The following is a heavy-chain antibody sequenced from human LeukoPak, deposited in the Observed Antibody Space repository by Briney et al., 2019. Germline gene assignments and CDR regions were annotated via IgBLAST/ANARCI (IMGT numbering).Heavy chain of an antibody. CDR1: GGSISSSSYY. Sequence: SGTLSLTCTVSGGSISSSSYYWGWIRQPPGKGLEWIGSIYYSGSTYYNPSLKSRVTISLDMSKNQCSLKLSSVTAADTAIYYCARTVAGKLVFAYWGQGTLVTVSS. CDR3: ARTVAGKLVFAY. D-gene: IGHD6-19*01. V-gene: IGHV4-39*07. J-gene: IGHJ4*02. CDR2: IYYSGST.